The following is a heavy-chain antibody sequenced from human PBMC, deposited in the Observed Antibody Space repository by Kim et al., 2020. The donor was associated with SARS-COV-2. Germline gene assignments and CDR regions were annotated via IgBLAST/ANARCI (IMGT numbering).Heavy chain of an antibody. CDR2: ITKYDGRT. J-gene: IGHJ4*01. CDR1: GFNSNNYA. D-gene: IGHD6-19*01. V-gene: IGHV3-23*01. CDR3: AKDHPASGWPTFEY. Sequence: GGSLRLSCVVSGFNSNNYAMSWVRQAPGKGLEWISAITKYDGRTYYANSVKGRFTISRDISSNTVLLQMNSLRAEDTALYYCAKDHPASGWPTFEYWAMEPWSASPQ.